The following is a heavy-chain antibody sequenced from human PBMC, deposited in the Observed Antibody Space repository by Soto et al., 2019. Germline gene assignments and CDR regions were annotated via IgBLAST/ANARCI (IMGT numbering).Heavy chain of an antibody. CDR2: ISYDGSNK. CDR3: ASGVLTGDPFDY. Sequence: GGSLRLSCAASGFTFSSYAMHWVRQAPGKGLEWVAVISYDGSNKYYADSVKGRFTISRDNSKNTLYLQMNSLGAEDTAVYYCASGVLTGDPFDYWGQGTLVTVSS. D-gene: IGHD7-27*01. V-gene: IGHV3-30*04. CDR1: GFTFSSYA. J-gene: IGHJ4*02.